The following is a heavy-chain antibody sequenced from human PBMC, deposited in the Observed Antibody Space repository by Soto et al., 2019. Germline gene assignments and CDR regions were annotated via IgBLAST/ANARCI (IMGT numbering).Heavy chain of an antibody. D-gene: IGHD3-9*01. CDR3: ARDRGSYDILTCSLDPHTSYCMLV. J-gene: IGHJ6*02. V-gene: IGHV4-31*02. Sequence: TLSLTWTVSGGSISSGGYYWSWIRQHPGKGLEWIGYIYYSGSTYYNPSLKSRVTISVDTSKNQFSLKLSSVTAADTAVYYCARDRGSYDILTCSLDPHTSYCMLVCVQGTTVSV. CDR2: IYYSGST. CDR1: GGSISSGGYY.